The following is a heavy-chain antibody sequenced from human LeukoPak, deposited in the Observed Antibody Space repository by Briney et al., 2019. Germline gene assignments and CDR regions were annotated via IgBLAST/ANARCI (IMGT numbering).Heavy chain of an antibody. Sequence: ASVKVSCKASGGTFSSYAISWVRQAPGQGLEWMGGIIPIFGTANYAQKFQGRVTITADESTSTAYMELSSLRSEDTAVYYHATQRDSSGFRQDYWGQGTLVTVSS. D-gene: IGHD3-22*01. CDR2: IIPIFGTA. J-gene: IGHJ4*02. CDR1: GGTFSSYA. V-gene: IGHV1-69*13. CDR3: ATQRDSSGFRQDY.